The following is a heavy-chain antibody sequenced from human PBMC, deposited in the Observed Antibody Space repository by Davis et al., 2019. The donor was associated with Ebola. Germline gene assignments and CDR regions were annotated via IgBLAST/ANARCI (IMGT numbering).Heavy chain of an antibody. CDR1: GFTFSSYW. J-gene: IGHJ4*02. CDR3: ARVIDGYNSFHLDY. V-gene: IGHV3-7*01. CDR2: IKQDGSEK. Sequence: GESLKISCAASGFTFSSYWMSWVRQAPGKGLEWVANIKQDGSEKYYVDSVKGRFTISRDNAKNSLYLQMNSMRAEDTAVYYCARVIDGYNSFHLDYWGQGTLVTVSS. D-gene: IGHD5-24*01.